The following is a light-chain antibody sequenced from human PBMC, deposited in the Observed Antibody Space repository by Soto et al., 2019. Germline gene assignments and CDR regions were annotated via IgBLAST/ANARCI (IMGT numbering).Light chain of an antibody. V-gene: IGKV3-20*01. Sequence: EIVLTQSPGTLSLSPGERATLSCRASQSVSSSYLAWYQQNPGQAPMLVIYGASSRATGIPAGFSGSGSGTDFPLTISRREPDEYAVYYCQRYGSSPPITFGQGTRLAIK. J-gene: IGKJ5*01. CDR1: QSVSSSY. CDR2: GAS. CDR3: QRYGSSPPIT.